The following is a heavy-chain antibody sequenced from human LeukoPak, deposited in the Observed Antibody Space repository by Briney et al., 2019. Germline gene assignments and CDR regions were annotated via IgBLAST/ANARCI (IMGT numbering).Heavy chain of an antibody. CDR3: ARLGFVVPAVIFDY. CDR1: GFTVSSNY. V-gene: IGHV3-53*01. J-gene: IGHJ4*02. CDR2: IYIGGST. D-gene: IGHD2-2*02. Sequence: GGSLRLSCAASGFTVSSNYMSWVRQAPGKGLEWVSVIYIGGSTYYADSVKGRFTFSRDISKNTLYLQMNSLRAEDTAMYYCARLGFVVPAVIFDYWGQGTLVTVSS.